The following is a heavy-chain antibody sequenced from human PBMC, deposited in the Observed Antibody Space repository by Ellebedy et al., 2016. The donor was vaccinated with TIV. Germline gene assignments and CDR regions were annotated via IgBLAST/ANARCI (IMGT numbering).Heavy chain of an antibody. J-gene: IGHJ4*02. D-gene: IGHD6-13*01. CDR3: ARHGIRYSSSWYYFDY. V-gene: IGHV4-39*01. Sequence: GSLRLSXTVSGGSISSSSYYWGWIRQPPGKGLEWIGSIYYSGSTYYNPSLKSRVTISVDTSKNQFSLKLSSVTAADTAVYYCARHGIRYSSSWYYFDYWGQGTLVTVSS. CDR2: IYYSGST. CDR1: GGSISSSSYY.